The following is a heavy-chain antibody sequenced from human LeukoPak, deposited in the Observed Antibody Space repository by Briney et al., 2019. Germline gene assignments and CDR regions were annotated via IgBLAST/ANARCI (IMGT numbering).Heavy chain of an antibody. J-gene: IGHJ4*02. V-gene: IGHV3-48*03. CDR3: ARDPYYGDYVV. Sequence: QPGGSLRLSXAASGFTFSSYEMNWVRQSPGKGLEWVSYISSSGSTIYYADSVKGRFTISRDNAKNSLYLQMNSLRAEDTAVYYCARDPYYGDYVVWGQGTLVIVSS. CDR2: ISSSGSTI. D-gene: IGHD4-17*01. CDR1: GFTFSSYE.